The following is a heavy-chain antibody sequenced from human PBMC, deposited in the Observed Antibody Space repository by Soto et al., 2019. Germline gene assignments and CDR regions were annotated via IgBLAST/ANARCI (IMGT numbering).Heavy chain of an antibody. Sequence: ASVKVSCKASGGTFSSYAISWVRQAPGQGLEWMGGIIPIFGTANYAQKFQGRVTITANESTSTAYIELSSLRSEDTAVYYCARDHGYSYGKTLDYWGQGTLVTVSS. V-gene: IGHV1-69*13. CDR1: GGTFSSYA. D-gene: IGHD5-18*01. J-gene: IGHJ4*02. CDR3: ARDHGYSYGKTLDY. CDR2: IIPIFGTA.